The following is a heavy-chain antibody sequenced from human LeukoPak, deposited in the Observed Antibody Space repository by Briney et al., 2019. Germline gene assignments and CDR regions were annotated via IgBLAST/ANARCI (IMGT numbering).Heavy chain of an antibody. D-gene: IGHD6-13*01. V-gene: IGHV3-30*02. J-gene: IGHJ3*02. Sequence: GGSLRLSCAASGFTFSSYGTHWVRQAPGKGLEWVAFIRYDGSNKYYADSVKGRFTISRDNSKDTLYLQMNSLRAEDTAVYYCAKYALAAGTKNDAFDIWGQGTMVTVSS. CDR1: GFTFSSYG. CDR2: IRYDGSNK. CDR3: AKYALAAGTKNDAFDI.